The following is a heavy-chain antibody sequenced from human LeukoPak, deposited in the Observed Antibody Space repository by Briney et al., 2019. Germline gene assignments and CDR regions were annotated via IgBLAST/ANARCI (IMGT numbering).Heavy chain of an antibody. D-gene: IGHD1-7*01. V-gene: IGHV4-59*01. J-gene: IGHJ4*02. CDR3: ARGELTFDY. CDR1: GDSISYYY. Sequence: SETLSLTCTVSGDSISYYYWSWIRQPPGKGLEWIGYIYYSGSTDYNPSLKSRVSISVATSKNQFSLKLNSVTPADTAVYYCARGELTFDYWGQGTLVTVSS. CDR2: IYYSGST.